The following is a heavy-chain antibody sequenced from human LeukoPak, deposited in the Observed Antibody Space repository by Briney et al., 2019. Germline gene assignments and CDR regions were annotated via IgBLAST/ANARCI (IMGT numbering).Heavy chain of an antibody. Sequence: QSGGSLRLSCAASGFTFSYYSMNWVRQAPGKGLEWVSYISSSSSIIYYADSVKGRFTISRDNARDSLYLQMNSLRDEDTAVYYCARDGGGYNSLGGPDHWGQGTLVTVSS. CDR1: GFTFSYYS. D-gene: IGHD5-24*01. J-gene: IGHJ4*02. V-gene: IGHV3-48*02. CDR2: ISSSSSII. CDR3: ARDGGGYNSLGGPDH.